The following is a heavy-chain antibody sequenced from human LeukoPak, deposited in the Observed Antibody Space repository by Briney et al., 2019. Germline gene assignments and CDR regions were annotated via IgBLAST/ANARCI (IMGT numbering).Heavy chain of an antibody. CDR1: GGSISSYY. J-gene: IGHJ4*02. V-gene: IGHV4-59*01. Sequence: PSETLSLTCTVSGGSISSYYWSWIRQPPGKGLEWIGYIYYSGSTNYNPSLKSRVTISVDTSKNQFSLKLSSVTAADTAVYYCARSRRFLEWYMDHWGQGTLVTVSS. CDR3: ARSRRFLEWYMDH. CDR2: IYYSGST. D-gene: IGHD3-3*01.